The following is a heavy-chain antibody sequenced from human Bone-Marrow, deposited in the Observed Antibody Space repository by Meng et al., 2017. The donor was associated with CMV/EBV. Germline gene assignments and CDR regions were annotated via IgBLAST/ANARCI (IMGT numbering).Heavy chain of an antibody. CDR3: ARDRLRYFDL. D-gene: IGHD2-21*01. CDR1: GLTFSSYW. CDR2: IKQDGSEK. V-gene: IGHV3-7*01. J-gene: IGHJ2*01. Sequence: GESLKISCAASGLTFSSYWMSWVRQAPGKGLEWVANIKQDGSEKYYVDSVKGRFTISRDNAKNSLYLQMNSLRAEDTAVYYCARDRLRYFDLWGRGTLVTVSS.